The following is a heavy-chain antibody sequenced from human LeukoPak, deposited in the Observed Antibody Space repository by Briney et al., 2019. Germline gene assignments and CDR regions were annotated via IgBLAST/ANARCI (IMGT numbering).Heavy chain of an antibody. V-gene: IGHV3-30*02. CDR2: IRYDGSNK. D-gene: IGHD3-3*01. J-gene: IGHJ4*02. Sequence: PGGSLRLSCAASGFTFSSYGIHWVRQAPGKGLEWVAFIRYDGSNKYYADSVKGRFTISRDNSKNTLYLQMNSLRAEDTAVYYCAKVYDFWSGYYLDYWGQGTLVTVSS. CDR3: AKVYDFWSGYYLDY. CDR1: GFTFSSYG.